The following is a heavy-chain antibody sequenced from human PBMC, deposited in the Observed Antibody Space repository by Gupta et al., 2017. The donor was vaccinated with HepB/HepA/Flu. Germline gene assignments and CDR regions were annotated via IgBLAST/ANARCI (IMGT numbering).Heavy chain of an antibody. CDR1: GFTVSSSY. V-gene: IGHV3-53*01. Sequence: EVQLVESGGGLIQPGGSLRLSCAASGFTVSSSYMSWVRQAPGKGLEWVSIIYSGGTTYYADSVKGRFTISKDNSENTLYLQMTSLRAEDTAVYYCARDRKYYMDVWGKGTPVTVSS. CDR3: ARDRKYYMDV. J-gene: IGHJ6*03. CDR2: IYSGGTT.